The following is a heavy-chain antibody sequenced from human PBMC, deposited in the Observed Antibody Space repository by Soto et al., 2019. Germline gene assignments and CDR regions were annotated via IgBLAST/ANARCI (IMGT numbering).Heavy chain of an antibody. CDR1: GGSISSSSYY. Sequence: QLQLQESGPGLVKPSETLSLTCTVSGGSISSSSYYWGWIRQPPGKGLEWIGRIYYSGSTYYNPALKLLVTISVDTSKNQFSLKLSSVTAADTAVYYCARRGYCSGGSCYSRCDAFDIWGQGTMVTVSS. D-gene: IGHD2-15*01. CDR2: IYYSGST. V-gene: IGHV4-39*01. CDR3: ARRGYCSGGSCYSRCDAFDI. J-gene: IGHJ3*02.